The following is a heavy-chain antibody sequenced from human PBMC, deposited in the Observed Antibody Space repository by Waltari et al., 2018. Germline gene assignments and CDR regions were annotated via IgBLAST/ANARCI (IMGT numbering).Heavy chain of an antibody. CDR3: ARDFRGGSYHFDY. CDR1: GYTFTDHY. CDR2: ISSNSGGT. Sequence: QVQLVQSGAEVKKPGASVKVTCKASGYTFTDHYMHWVRQAPGQGLEWMGRISSNSGGTNYAQKFQGMVTMTTDTSLNTVYMELTRLISDDTAVYYCARDFRGGSYHFDYWGQGTLVTVSS. J-gene: IGHJ4*02. D-gene: IGHD1-26*01. V-gene: IGHV1-2*06.